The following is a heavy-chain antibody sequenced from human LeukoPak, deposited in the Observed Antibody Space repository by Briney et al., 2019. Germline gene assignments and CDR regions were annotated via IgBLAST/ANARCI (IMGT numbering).Heavy chain of an antibody. CDR1: GFTFSSYS. CDR3: ARDDRWLQPEEFDY. D-gene: IGHD5-24*01. V-gene: IGHV3-48*04. Sequence: PGGSLRLSCAASGFTFSSYSMNWVRQAPGKGLKWVSYISSSSSTIYYADSVKGRFTISRDNAKNSLYLQMNSLRAEDTAVYYSARDDRWLQPEEFDYWGQGTLVSVS. J-gene: IGHJ4*02. CDR2: ISSSSSTI.